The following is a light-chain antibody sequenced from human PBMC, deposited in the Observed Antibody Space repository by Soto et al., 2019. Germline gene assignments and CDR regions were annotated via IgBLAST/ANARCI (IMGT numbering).Light chain of an antibody. CDR1: QTISSW. J-gene: IGKJ1*01. CDR3: QHYNSYSEA. Sequence: DIQMTQSPSTLSGSVVDRVNINCRASQTISSWLAWYQQKPGKAPKLLIYKASTLKSGVPSRFSGSGSGTEFTLTISSLQPDDFATYYCQHYNSYSEACGQGTKGDI. V-gene: IGKV1-5*03. CDR2: KAS.